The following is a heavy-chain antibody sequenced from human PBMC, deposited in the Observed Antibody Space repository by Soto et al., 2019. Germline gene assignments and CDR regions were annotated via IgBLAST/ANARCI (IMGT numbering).Heavy chain of an antibody. CDR1: GGSFSCYC. CDR3: ARCTRFDP. Sequence: SEALSLTCGGYGGSFSCYCWSWIRLPPGKGLEWIGEINHSGSTNYTPSLKRRVTISVETSKNQFYLKLSSVTAADKAVYYCARCTRFDPWGQGTLVTVS. V-gene: IGHV4-34*01. CDR2: INHSGST. J-gene: IGHJ5*02.